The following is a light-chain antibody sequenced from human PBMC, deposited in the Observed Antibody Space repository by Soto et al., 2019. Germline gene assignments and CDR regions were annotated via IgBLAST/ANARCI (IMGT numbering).Light chain of an antibody. V-gene: IGKV3-20*01. CDR2: EAS. Sequence: EIVLTQSPGTLSLSPGERATLSCRASQSVGSNHLAWYQQKPGQAPRLLIYEASNRATGIPDRFSGSGSGTDFTLTISRPEPEDFAVYYCQPYGSSRTFGQGTKVEIK. CDR1: QSVGSNH. CDR3: QPYGSSRT. J-gene: IGKJ1*01.